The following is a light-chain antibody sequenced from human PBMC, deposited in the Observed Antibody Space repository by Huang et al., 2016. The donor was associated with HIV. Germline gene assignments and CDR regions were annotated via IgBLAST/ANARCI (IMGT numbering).Light chain of an antibody. CDR3: QQYRSFPWT. Sequence: DIQMTQSSSTLSASVGDRVSITCRASQSISTWLAWYQQKPGRAPNLLIYEASTVESGVPSRFSGGGSGTDFTLTINSLQPDDFATYYCQQYRSFPWTFGQGTKVEV. V-gene: IGKV1-5*03. CDR1: QSISTW. J-gene: IGKJ1*01. CDR2: EAS.